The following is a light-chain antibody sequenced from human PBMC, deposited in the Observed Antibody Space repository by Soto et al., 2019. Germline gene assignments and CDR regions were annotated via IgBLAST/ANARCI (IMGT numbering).Light chain of an antibody. CDR1: QSLGGN. CDR2: DVS. V-gene: IGKV3-11*01. J-gene: IGKJ4*01. CDR3: HQHHDWPLT. Sequence: EIVMTQSPATLAVSPGDTATLSCRASQSLGGNLAWYQQKPGQAPRLLIYDVSNRATGIPARFSGSGSVTDFTLTISSLEPEEFAVYYCHQHHDWPLTFGGGTKVDIK.